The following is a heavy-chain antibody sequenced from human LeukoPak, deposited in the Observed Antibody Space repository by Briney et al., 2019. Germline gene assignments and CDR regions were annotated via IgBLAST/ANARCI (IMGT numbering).Heavy chain of an antibody. CDR2: IYHSGST. D-gene: IGHD2-15*01. V-gene: IGHV4-30-2*01. J-gene: IGHJ4*02. CDR3: ASSLSGAYYFDY. CDR1: GGSISSGGYS. Sequence: SETLSLTCAVSGGSISSGGYSWSWIRQPPGKGLEWMGYIYHSGSTYYNPSLKSRVTISVDRSKNQLSLKLSSVTAADTAVYYCASSLSGAYYFDYWGQGTLVTVTS.